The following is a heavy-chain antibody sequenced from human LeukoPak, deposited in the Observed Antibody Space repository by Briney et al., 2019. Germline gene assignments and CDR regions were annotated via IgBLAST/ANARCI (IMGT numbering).Heavy chain of an antibody. CDR1: GFTFSDYY. CDR3: ARAGGAGSGNFVDYYYYYGMDV. D-gene: IGHD3-10*01. V-gene: IGHV3-11*06. J-gene: IGHJ6*04. Sequence: GGSLRLSCAASGFTFSDYYMSWIRQAPGKGLEWVSYISSSSSYTNYADSVKGRFTLSRDNAKNSLYLQMNSLRAEATAVYYCARAGGAGSGNFVDYYYYYGMDVWGKGTTVTVSS. CDR2: ISSSSSYT.